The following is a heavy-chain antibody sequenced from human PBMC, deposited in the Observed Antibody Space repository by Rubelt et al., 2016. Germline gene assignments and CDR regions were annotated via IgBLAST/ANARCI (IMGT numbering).Heavy chain of an antibody. CDR1: GDSISRSSYY. V-gene: IGHV4-39*01. CDR3: ARHTEWLDGMDV. Sequence: QLQLQESGPGLVKPWETLSLTCTVSGDSISRSSYYWGWIRQPPGKGLEWIGSIYYSGNTYYNPSLKSRVNISVDTSKNQFPRKVSLGPAADTAVYYCARHTEWLDGMDVWGQGTTVTVSS. D-gene: IGHD6-19*01. CDR2: IYYSGNT. J-gene: IGHJ6*02.